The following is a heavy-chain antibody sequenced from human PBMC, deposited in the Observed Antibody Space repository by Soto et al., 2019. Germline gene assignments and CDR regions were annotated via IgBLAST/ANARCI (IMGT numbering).Heavy chain of an antibody. J-gene: IGHJ6*02. Sequence: GPSVKVSCKASGFTFTSSAVQWVRQARGQRLEWIGWIVVGSGNTNYAQKFQERVTITRDMSTSTAYMELSSLRSEDTAVYYCAAATYYYDAYYYYGMDVWGQGTTVTVSS. CDR2: IVVGSGNT. D-gene: IGHD3-22*01. CDR1: GFTFTSSA. V-gene: IGHV1-58*01. CDR3: AAATYYYDAYYYYGMDV.